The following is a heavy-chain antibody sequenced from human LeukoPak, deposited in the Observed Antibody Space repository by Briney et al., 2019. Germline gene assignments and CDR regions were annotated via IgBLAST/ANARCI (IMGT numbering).Heavy chain of an antibody. CDR3: ARDIVEISNTRGFDF. D-gene: IGHD2-21*01. J-gene: IGHJ4*02. CDR2: IYPTSGTT. V-gene: IGHV1-46*01. CDR1: GYTFASYL. Sequence: ASVKVSCKASGYTFASYLLHWVRQAPGQGLEWMGFIYPTSGTTRYAQDFQGRVTMTRDTSTSTVYMDLNSLRSEDTAVYYCARDIVEISNTRGFDFWGQGSLVTVPS.